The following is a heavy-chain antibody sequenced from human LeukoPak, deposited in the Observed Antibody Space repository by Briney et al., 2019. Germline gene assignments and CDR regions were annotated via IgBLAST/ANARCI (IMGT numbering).Heavy chain of an antibody. Sequence: SGTLSLTCAVSGGSISSSNWWSWVRQPPGKGLEWIGYIYYSGSTYYNPSLKSRVTISVDTSKNQFSLKLSSVTAADTAVYYCARDRGYSYGYSAFDIWGQGTMVTVSS. D-gene: IGHD5-18*01. J-gene: IGHJ3*02. CDR2: IYYSGST. CDR1: GGSISSSNW. V-gene: IGHV4-4*02. CDR3: ARDRGYSYGYSAFDI.